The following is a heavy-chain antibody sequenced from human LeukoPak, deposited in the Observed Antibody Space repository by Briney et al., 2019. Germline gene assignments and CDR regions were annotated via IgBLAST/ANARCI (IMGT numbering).Heavy chain of an antibody. CDR3: TKDHGSSWSTFDY. Sequence: GGSLRLSCAASGFTFSSYGMSWVRQAPGKGLEWVAFIRYDGSNKYYADSVKGRFTISRDNSKNTLYLQMNSLRAEDTAVYYCTKDHGSSWSTFDYWGQGTLVTVSS. CDR1: GFTFSSYG. V-gene: IGHV3-30*02. D-gene: IGHD6-13*01. CDR2: IRYDGSNK. J-gene: IGHJ4*02.